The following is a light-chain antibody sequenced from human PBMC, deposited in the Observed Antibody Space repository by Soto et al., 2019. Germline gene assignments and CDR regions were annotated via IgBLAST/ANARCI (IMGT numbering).Light chain of an antibody. CDR1: NSNIGTNT. V-gene: IGLV1-44*01. J-gene: IGLJ2*01. CDR3: AAWDDSLNGPV. CDR2: RNN. Sequence: QAVATQPPSASGTPGQRVTISCSGSNSNIGTNTLSWYQQLPGTAPKLLIYRNNQRPSGVPDRFSGSKSGTSASLAISGLQSEDEADYYCAAWDDSLNGPVFGGGTKLTVL.